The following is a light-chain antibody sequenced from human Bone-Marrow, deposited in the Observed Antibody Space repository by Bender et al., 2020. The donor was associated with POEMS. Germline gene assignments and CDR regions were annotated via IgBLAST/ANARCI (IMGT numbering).Light chain of an antibody. V-gene: IGLV1-36*01. CDR3: QSYDNSLGGWV. CDR1: SSNIGNNP. Sequence: QSVLTQPPSVSEAPRQRVSISCSGSSSNIGNNPVSWYQQLPGKAPKLLIYGYNNRPSGVPDRFSGSKSGTSASLAITGLQAEDEGDYYCQSYDNSLGGWVFGGGTKLTVL. J-gene: IGLJ3*02. CDR2: GYN.